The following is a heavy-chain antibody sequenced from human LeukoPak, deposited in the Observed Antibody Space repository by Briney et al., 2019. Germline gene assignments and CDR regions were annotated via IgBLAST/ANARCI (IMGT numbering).Heavy chain of an antibody. CDR2: INHSGST. J-gene: IGHJ4*02. CDR3: ADRRGY. Sequence: GSLRLSCAASGFTFDDYGMSWVRQPPGKGLEWIGEINHSGSTNYNPSLKSRVTISVDTSKNQFSLKLSSVTAADTAVYYCADRRGYWGQGTLVTVSS. CDR1: GFTFDDYG. V-gene: IGHV4-34*08.